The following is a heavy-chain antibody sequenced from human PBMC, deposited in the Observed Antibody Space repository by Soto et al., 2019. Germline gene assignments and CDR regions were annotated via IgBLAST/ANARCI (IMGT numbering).Heavy chain of an antibody. CDR3: ARLYYYDSSGFFDY. D-gene: IGHD3-22*01. J-gene: IGHJ4*02. V-gene: IGHV1-18*01. CDR1: GYTFNTYG. CDR2: ISAYDGNA. Sequence: GASVKVSCKTSGYTFNTYGINWVRQAPGQGLELMGWISAYDGNANYAQKLQGRVTMTTDTSTSTAYMELRSLRSDDTAVYYCARLYYYDSSGFFDYWGQGTLVTVSS.